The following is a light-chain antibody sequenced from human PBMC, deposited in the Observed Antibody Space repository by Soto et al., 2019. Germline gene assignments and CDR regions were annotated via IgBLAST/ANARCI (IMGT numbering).Light chain of an antibody. CDR2: DAS. CDR3: QQYNSYSWT. J-gene: IGKJ1*01. V-gene: IGKV1-5*01. Sequence: DIQMTQSPSTLSASVGDRVTITCWASQSISSWLAWYQQKPGKAPKLLIYDASSLESGVPSRFSGSGSGTEFTLTISSLQPDDVATYYCQQYNSYSWTFGQGTKVEIK. CDR1: QSISSW.